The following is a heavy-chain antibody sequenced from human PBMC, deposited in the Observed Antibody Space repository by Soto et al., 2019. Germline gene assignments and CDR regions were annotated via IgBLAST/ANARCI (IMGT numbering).Heavy chain of an antibody. J-gene: IGHJ4*02. D-gene: IGHD6-13*01. Sequence: QVQLMQSGAEVRKPGASVKVSCKVSGNTLTELSMHWVRQAPGKGPEWMGGFEPEAGETIYAQKFQGRVTMTEDTSTDTAYMELSSLRSEDTAVYYCATGLYIRTWYPPFDYWGQGTLVTVSS. CDR2: FEPEAGET. CDR3: ATGLYIRTWYPPFDY. CDR1: GNTLTELS. V-gene: IGHV1-24*01.